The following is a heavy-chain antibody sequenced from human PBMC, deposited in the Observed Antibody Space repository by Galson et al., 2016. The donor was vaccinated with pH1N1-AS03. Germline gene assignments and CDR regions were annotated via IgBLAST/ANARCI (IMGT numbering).Heavy chain of an antibody. CDR2: IIPVLGRA. CDR3: APMGFGELVGDY. D-gene: IGHD1-26*01. J-gene: IGHJ4*02. V-gene: IGHV1-69*10. Sequence: SVKVSCKASGGSFGNYAINWVRQAPGQGLEWMGGIIPVLGRANYPQKFQGRVTITADKSPATVYMELKGLRFEDTAIYYRAPMGFGELVGDYWGQGTLVTVSS. CDR1: GGSFGNYA.